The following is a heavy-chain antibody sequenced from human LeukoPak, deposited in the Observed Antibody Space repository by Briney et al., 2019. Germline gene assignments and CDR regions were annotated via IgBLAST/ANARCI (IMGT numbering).Heavy chain of an antibody. Sequence: PSETLSLTCAVYGGSFSGYYWSWIRQPPGKGLEWIGEINHSGSTNYNPSLKGRVTISVDTSKNQFSLKLSSVTAADTAVYYCARGGLGYFDWLLYPLDYWGQGTLVTVSS. CDR1: GGSFSGYY. CDR3: ARGGLGYFDWLLYPLDY. V-gene: IGHV4-34*01. D-gene: IGHD3-9*01. J-gene: IGHJ4*02. CDR2: INHSGST.